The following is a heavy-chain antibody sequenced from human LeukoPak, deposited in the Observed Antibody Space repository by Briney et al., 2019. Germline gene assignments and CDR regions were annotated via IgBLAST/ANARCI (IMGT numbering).Heavy chain of an antibody. Sequence: GGSLRLSCAASGFTFSSYGMHWVRQAPGKGLEWVAVISYDGSKKFYADPVKGRFTISRDNSKNTLYLQMNSLRAEDTAVYYCARENTYYFDSSRRYYFDYWGQGTLVTVSS. V-gene: IGHV3-30*03. D-gene: IGHD3-22*01. CDR3: ARENTYYFDSSRRYYFDY. CDR1: GFTFSSYG. J-gene: IGHJ4*02. CDR2: ISYDGSKK.